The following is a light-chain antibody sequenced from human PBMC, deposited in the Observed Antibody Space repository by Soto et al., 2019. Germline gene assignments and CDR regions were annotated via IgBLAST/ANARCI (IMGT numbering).Light chain of an antibody. CDR3: QQYGSSLPVV. CDR1: QSVSSSY. J-gene: IGKJ5*01. Sequence: ESVLTQSPGTLSLSPGERATLSFMAIQSVSSSYLAWYQQKPGQARRLLIYGASSRATGIPDRFSGSGSGTDFTLTISRLEPEDFAVYYCQQYGSSLPVVFGQGTRLEI. V-gene: IGKV3-20*01. CDR2: GAS.